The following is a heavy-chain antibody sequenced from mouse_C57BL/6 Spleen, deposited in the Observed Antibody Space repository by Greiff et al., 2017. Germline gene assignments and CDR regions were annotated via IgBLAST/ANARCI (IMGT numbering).Heavy chain of an antibody. CDR1: GYSFTGYY. CDR2: INPSTGGT. J-gene: IGHJ2*01. CDR3: ARLLQGYFDY. V-gene: IGHV1-42*01. D-gene: IGHD1-1*01. Sequence: EVQRVESGPELVKPGASVKISCKASGYSFTGYYMNWVKQSPEKSLEWIGEINPSTGGTTYNQKFKAKATLTVDKSSSTAYMQLKSLTSEDSAVYYCARLLQGYFDYWGQGTTLTVSS.